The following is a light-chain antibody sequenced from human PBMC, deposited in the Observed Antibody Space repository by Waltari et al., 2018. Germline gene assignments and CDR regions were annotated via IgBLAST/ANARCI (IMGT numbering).Light chain of an antibody. CDR2: DVT. Sequence: QSALTQPASVSGSPGQSITISCTGTTLDVRRFNYVPWYQHYPDKAPKLMIYDVTNRPSGVSNRFSGSKSGNTASLTISGLQPEDEADYYCASYIPGSTLVFGGGTKLAVL. J-gene: IGLJ3*02. CDR1: TLDVRRFNY. V-gene: IGLV2-14*03. CDR3: ASYIPGSTLV.